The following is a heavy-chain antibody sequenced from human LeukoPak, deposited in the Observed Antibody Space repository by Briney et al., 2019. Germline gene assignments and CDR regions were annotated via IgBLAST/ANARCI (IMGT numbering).Heavy chain of an antibody. J-gene: IGHJ4*02. CDR3: AKNLGRQLGGFDH. Sequence: PGRSLRLSCAASGFTFDDYAMHWVRQAPGKGLEWVSGISWNSGSIGYADSVKGRFTISRDNAKNSLYLQMNSLRAEDTALYYCAKNLGRQLGGFDHWGQGTLVTVSS. CDR1: GFTFDDYA. V-gene: IGHV3-9*01. D-gene: IGHD6-6*01. CDR2: ISWNSGSI.